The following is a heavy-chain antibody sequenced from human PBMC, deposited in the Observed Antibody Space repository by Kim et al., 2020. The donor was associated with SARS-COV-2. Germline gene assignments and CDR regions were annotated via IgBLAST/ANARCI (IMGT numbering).Heavy chain of an antibody. CDR3: ADGGVTMVRGPKGY. V-gene: IGHV3-7*01. D-gene: IGHD3-10*01. J-gene: IGHJ4*02. Sequence: VDSVKGRFTISRNNAKNSLYLQMNSLRAEDTAVYYCADGGVTMVRGPKGYWGQGTLVTVSS.